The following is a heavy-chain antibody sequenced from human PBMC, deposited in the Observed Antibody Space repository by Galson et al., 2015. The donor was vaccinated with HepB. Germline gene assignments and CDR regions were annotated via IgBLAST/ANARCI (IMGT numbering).Heavy chain of an antibody. CDR3: ARHGRGEWEVLGGWDYFDY. D-gene: IGHD1-26*01. V-gene: IGHV5-10-1*01. CDR2: IDPSDSYT. Sequence: QSGAEVKKPGKSLRISCKGSGYSFTTYWISWVRQMPGKGLEWMGRIDPSDSYTNYSPSFQGHVTISADKSISTAYLQWSSLKASDTAMYYCARHGRGEWEVLGGWDYFDYWGQGTLVTVSS. J-gene: IGHJ4*02. CDR1: GYSFTTYW.